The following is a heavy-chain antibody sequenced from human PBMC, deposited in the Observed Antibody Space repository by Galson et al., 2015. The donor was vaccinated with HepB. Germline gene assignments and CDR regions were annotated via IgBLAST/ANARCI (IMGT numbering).Heavy chain of an antibody. V-gene: IGHV1-69*13. CDR2: IIPIFGTA. CDR1: GGTFSSYA. D-gene: IGHD5-24*01. CDR3: AREVEMATRSDAFDI. Sequence: SVKVSCKASGGTFSSYAISWVRQAPGQGLEWMGGIIPIFGTANYAQKFQGRVTITADGSTSTAYMELSSLRSEDTAVYYCAREVEMATRSDAFDIWGQGTMVTVSS. J-gene: IGHJ3*02.